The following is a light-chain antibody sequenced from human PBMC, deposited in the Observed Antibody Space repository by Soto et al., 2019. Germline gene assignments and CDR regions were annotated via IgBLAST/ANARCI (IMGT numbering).Light chain of an antibody. V-gene: IGKV1-5*01. CDR3: QQYNSYSRS. CDR2: DAS. Sequence: SQMTQSPSTLSASVGDRVTITCRASQSINIWLAWYQQKPGKAPKLLIYDASSLQSGVPSRFRGSTSGTEFTLTISSLQPDDFATYYCQQYNSYSRSFGGGTKVDI. J-gene: IGKJ4*01. CDR1: QSINIW.